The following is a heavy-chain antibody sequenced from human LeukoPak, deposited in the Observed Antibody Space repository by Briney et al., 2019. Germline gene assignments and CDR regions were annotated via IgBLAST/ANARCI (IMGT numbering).Heavy chain of an antibody. J-gene: IGHJ4*02. CDR1: GFIFSSYA. CDR3: VKRDSFVSGSYDY. V-gene: IGHV3-64D*06. CDR2: ISNNGVNT. Sequence: GGSLRLSCSASGFIFSSYAMHWVRRAPGKGLEYVSAISNNGVNTYYADSVKGRFTISRDNSKNTLFLQMISLRAEDTAVYYCVKRDSFVSGSYDYWGQGTLVTVSS. D-gene: IGHD3-10*01.